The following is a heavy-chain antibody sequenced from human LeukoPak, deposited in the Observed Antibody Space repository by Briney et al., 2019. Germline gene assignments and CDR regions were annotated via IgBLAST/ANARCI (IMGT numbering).Heavy chain of an antibody. CDR1: GFTFSSYA. D-gene: IGHD3-22*01. J-gene: IGHJ4*02. CDR3: ARDGRWINYYDGSSPV. CDR2: ISYDGSNK. Sequence: GGSLRLSCAASGFTFSSYAMHWVRQAPGKGLEWVAVISYDGSNKYYADSVKGRFTISRDNAYNSLYLQMDSLRVEDTAVYYCARDGRWINYYDGSSPVWGQGIMVTVSS. V-gene: IGHV3-30*04.